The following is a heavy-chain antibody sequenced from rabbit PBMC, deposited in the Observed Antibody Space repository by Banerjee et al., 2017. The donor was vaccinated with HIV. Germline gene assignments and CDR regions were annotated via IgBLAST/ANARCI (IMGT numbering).Heavy chain of an antibody. D-gene: IGHD6-1*01. CDR1: GFSFSSSYY. V-gene: IGHV1S40*01. CDR3: ARNSYVDYVGYGYVYFNL. Sequence: QSLEESGGDLVKPGASLTLTCTASGFSFSSSYYMCWVRQAPGKGLEWIACINTGSGSAYYASWVISRFTITKTSSTTVTLQMTSLTAADTATYFCARNSYVDYVGYGYVYFNLWGPGTLVTVS. CDR2: INTGSGSA. J-gene: IGHJ4*01.